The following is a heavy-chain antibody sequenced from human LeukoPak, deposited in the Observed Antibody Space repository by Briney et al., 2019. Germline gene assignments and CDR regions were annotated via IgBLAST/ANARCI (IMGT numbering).Heavy chain of an antibody. V-gene: IGHV3-7*04. J-gene: IGHJ5*02. D-gene: IGHD3-10*01. CDR3: VRGSSGTVVRGVSWAWFDP. CDR2: IKPDGSEK. Sequence: GGSLRHSCVASGFTLSTYWMTWVRQAPGKGLEWVANIKPDGSEKYFVDSVRGRFTISRDNVKNSLYLQMNSLRAEDTAVYYCVRGSSGTVVRGVSWAWFDPWGQGTLVTVSS. CDR1: GFTLSTYW.